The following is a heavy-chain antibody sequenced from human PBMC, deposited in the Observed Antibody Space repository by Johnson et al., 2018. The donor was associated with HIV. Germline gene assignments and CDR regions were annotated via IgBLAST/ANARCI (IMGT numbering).Heavy chain of an antibody. CDR2: IPYDGSNK. V-gene: IGHV3-30-3*01. J-gene: IGHJ3*02. CDR3: ARGYYYGSGRPPRSAFDI. CDR1: GFTFSSYA. D-gene: IGHD3-10*01. Sequence: VQLMESGGGVVQPGRSLRLSCAASGFTFSSYAMHWVRQAPGKGLEWVAVIPYDGSNKYYADSVKGRFTISRDNSKNTLYLQMNSLRAEDTAVNYCARGYYYGSGRPPRSAFDIWGQGTMVTVSS.